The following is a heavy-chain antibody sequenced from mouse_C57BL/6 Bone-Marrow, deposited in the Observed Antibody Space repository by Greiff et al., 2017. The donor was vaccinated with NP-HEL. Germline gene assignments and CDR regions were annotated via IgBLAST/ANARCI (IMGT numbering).Heavy chain of an antibody. CDR2: IWTGGGT. V-gene: IGHV2-9-1*01. Sequence: VKLMESGPGLVAPSQSLSIPCTVSGFSLTSYAISWVRQPPGTGLEWLGVIWTGGGTNYNSALKSRLSISKDNSKSQVFLKMNSLQTDDTARYYCARQITTVVEDYFDYWGQGTTLTVSS. D-gene: IGHD1-1*01. CDR1: GFSLTSYA. CDR3: ARQITTVVEDYFDY. J-gene: IGHJ2*01.